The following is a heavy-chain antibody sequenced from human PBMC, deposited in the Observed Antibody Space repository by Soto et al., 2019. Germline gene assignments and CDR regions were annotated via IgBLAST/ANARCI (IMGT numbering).Heavy chain of an antibody. CDR2: IYYSGST. J-gene: IGHJ3*02. CDR3: ARDRNYYDSSGPDAFDI. D-gene: IGHD3-22*01. CDR1: GGSISSYY. V-gene: IGHV4-59*01. Sequence: SETLSLTCTVSGGSISSYYWSWIRQPPGKGLEWIGYIYYSGSTNYNPSLKSRVTISVDTSKNQFSLKLSSVTAADTAAYYCARDRNYYDSSGPDAFDIWGQGTMVTVSS.